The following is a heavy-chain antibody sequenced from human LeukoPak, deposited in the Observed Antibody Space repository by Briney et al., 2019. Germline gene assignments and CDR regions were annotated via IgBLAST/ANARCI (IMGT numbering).Heavy chain of an antibody. CDR1: GGSISSYY. Sequence: PSETLSLTCTVSGGSISSYYWSWIRQPPGKGLEWIGYIYYSGSTNYNPSLKSRVTISVDTSKNQFSLELSSVTAADTAVYYCARHSRADFWSGYYTGWYSPYGMDVWGQGTTVTVSS. V-gene: IGHV4-59*08. CDR2: IYYSGST. CDR3: ARHSRADFWSGYYTGWYSPYGMDV. J-gene: IGHJ6*02. D-gene: IGHD3-3*01.